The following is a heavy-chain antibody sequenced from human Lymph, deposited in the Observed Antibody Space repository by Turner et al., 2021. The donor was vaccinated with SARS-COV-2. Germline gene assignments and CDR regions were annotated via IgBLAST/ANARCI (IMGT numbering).Heavy chain of an antibody. Sequence: EVQLVESGGRLVQPGGSLRLPCAASGFTVSRIYMTWVRQAPGKGLEWVSVIYSDGSTSYADSVKGRFTISRDMSKNTLYLKMNSLRAEDTAVYFCARDMREGSLGFDYWGQGTLVTVSS. J-gene: IGHJ4*02. D-gene: IGHD2-15*01. CDR2: IYSDGST. V-gene: IGHV3-66*01. CDR1: GFTVSRIY. CDR3: ARDMREGSLGFDY.